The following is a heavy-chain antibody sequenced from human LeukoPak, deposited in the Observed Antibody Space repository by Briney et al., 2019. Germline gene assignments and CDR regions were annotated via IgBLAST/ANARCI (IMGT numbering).Heavy chain of an antibody. CDR3: ARRGYYYGSGSYYRPPHFDY. D-gene: IGHD3-10*01. J-gene: IGHJ4*02. CDR1: GGSFSGYY. CDR2: INHSGST. Sequence: SETLSLTCAVYGGSFSGYYWSWIRQPPGKGLEWIGEINHSGSTNYNPSLKSRVTISVDTSKNQFSLKLSSVTAADTAVYYCARRGYYYGSGSYYRPPHFDYWGQGTLVTVSS. V-gene: IGHV4-34*01.